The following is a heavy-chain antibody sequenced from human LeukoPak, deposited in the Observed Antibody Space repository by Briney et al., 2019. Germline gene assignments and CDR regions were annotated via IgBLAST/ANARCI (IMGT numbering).Heavy chain of an antibody. D-gene: IGHD3-3*01. Sequence: ETLSLTCTVSGGSFSSGSYYWGWIRQPPGKGLEWIGYIYYSGSTNYNPSLKSRVTISVDTSKNQFSLKLSSVTAADTAVYYCARDLSSIGYYSYCYYYGMDVWGQGTTVTVSS. CDR2: IYYSGST. CDR1: GGSFSSGSYY. CDR3: ARDLSSIGYYSYCYYYGMDV. V-gene: IGHV4-61*01. J-gene: IGHJ6*02.